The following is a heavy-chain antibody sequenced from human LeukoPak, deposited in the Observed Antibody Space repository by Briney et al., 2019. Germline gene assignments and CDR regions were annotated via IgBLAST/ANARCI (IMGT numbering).Heavy chain of an antibody. J-gene: IGHJ4*02. Sequence: GGTLRLSCTASGFTFINYGMNWLRQAPGKGLEWVSVISGGGGSTYYADSVMGRFTISIDNSKDTLYLQMNSLRAEDTAVYYCAKDGGSLGEVRDWGQGTLVTVSS. CDR1: GFTFINYG. D-gene: IGHD3-16*01. CDR2: ISGGGGST. CDR3: AKDGGSLGEVRD. V-gene: IGHV3-23*01.